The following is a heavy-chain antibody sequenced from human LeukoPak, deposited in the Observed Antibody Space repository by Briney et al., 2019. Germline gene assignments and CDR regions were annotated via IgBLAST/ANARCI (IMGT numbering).Heavy chain of an antibody. CDR1: GFSFSNHW. J-gene: IGHJ4*02. CDR3: ARGISYHERSGNHGYFDY. V-gene: IGHV3-74*01. CDR2: ISGHASST. D-gene: IGHD3-22*01. Sequence: PGGSLRLSCAVSGFSFSNHWMHWVRQVPGKGLVWVSRISGHASSTSYADSVKGRFTISRDNAKNTLYLQMDSLSAEDTAVYYCARGISYHERSGNHGYFDYWGQGTLVPVSS.